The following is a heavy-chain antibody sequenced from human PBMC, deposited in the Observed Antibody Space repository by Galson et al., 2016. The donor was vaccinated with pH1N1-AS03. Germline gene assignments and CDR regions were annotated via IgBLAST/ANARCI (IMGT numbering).Heavy chain of an antibody. J-gene: IGHJ4*02. CDR3: ARDRYRDTSTDFYESAY. CDR2: IIPLSGTT. V-gene: IGHV1-69*13. D-gene: IGHD2/OR15-2a*01. Sequence: SVKVSCKASGGTFATLAVSWVRQARGQGLEWMGGIIPLSGTTNYAQKFQGRLTITADDSTGTASMELSSLTSDDTAVYYCARDRYRDTSTDFYESAYWGQGTLVTVSS. CDR1: GGTFATLA.